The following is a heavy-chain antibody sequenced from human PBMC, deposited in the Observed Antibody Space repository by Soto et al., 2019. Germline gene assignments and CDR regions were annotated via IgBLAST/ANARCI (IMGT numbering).Heavy chain of an antibody. CDR2: IIPILGIA. D-gene: IGHD4-17*01. CDR3: VRESGAANDAFDI. J-gene: IGHJ3*02. V-gene: IGHV1-69*08. Sequence: QVQLVQSGAEVKKPGSSVKVSCKASGGTFSSYTISWVRQAPGQGLEWMGRIIPILGIANYAQKFQGRVTITADKSTSTAYMELSSLRSEDTAVYYCVRESGAANDAFDIWGQGTMVTVSS. CDR1: GGTFSSYT.